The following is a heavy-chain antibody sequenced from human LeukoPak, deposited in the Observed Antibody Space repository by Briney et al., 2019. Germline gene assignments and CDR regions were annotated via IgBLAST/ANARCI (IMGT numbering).Heavy chain of an antibody. V-gene: IGHV4-39*01. D-gene: IGHD2-2*01. J-gene: IGHJ5*02. CDR3: ATDIIVVPAVMARNWFDP. CDR1: GDPLSSSSYY. CDR2: NYYSGST. Sequence: SQTLSLTPTVSGDPLSSSSYYWGWIPQPPGKKLEWIGSNYYSGSTYYKPSLKSRVTVSVDTSKNQFSLKLSSVTAADTAVYYCATDIIVVPAVMARNWFDPWGQGTLVTVSS.